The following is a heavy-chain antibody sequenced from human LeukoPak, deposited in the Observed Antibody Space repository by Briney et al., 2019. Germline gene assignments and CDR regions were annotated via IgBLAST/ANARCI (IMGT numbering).Heavy chain of an antibody. J-gene: IGHJ4*02. CDR3: ARDALGYSYYD. Sequence: GGSLRLSCAASGFTFSSYGMHWVRQAPGKGLEWVAVIWYDGSNKYYADSVKGRFTISRDNSKNTLYLQMNSLRAEDTAVYYCARDALGYSYYDWGQGTLVTVSS. CDR2: IWYDGSNK. CDR1: GFTFSSYG. V-gene: IGHV3-33*01. D-gene: IGHD5-18*01.